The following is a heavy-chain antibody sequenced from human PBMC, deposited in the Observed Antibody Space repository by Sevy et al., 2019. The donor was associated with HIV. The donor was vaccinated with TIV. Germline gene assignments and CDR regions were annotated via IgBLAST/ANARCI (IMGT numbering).Heavy chain of an antibody. J-gene: IGHJ3*02. CDR1: GGSISSYY. CDR3: ARVYGDNVGAFDI. D-gene: IGHD4-17*01. CDR2: IYYSGST. V-gene: IGHV4-59*01. Sequence: SETLSLTCTVSGGSISSYYRSWIRQPPGKGLEWIGYIYYSGSTNYNPSLKSRVTISVDTSKNQFSLKLSSVTAADTAVYYCARVYGDNVGAFDIWGQGTMVTVSS.